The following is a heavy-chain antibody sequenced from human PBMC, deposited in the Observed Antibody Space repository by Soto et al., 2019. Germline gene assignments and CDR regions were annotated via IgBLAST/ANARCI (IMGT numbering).Heavy chain of an antibody. J-gene: IGHJ4*02. Sequence: QVQLVQSGAEVKKPGASVKVSCKASGYTFTNSDINWVRQAPGQGLEWMGWMNPDSGHAAYAQKFQGRVTLTTSTSTSTVYMEMRSLESEDTAVYYCARRPHCSGGICYYGLDNWGQGTLVTVSS. CDR2: MNPDSGHA. CDR3: ARRPHCSGGICYYGLDN. CDR1: GYTFTNSD. V-gene: IGHV1-8*01. D-gene: IGHD2-15*01.